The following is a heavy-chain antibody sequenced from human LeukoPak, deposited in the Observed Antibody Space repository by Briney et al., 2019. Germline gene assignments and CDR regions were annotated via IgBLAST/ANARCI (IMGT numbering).Heavy chain of an antibody. CDR3: AREWDLFEY. Sequence: ASVKVSCKASGYTFTSYGISWVRQAPGQGLEWMGWINPNSGGTNYAQKFQGRVTMTRDTSISTAYMELSRLRSDDTAVFYCAREWDLFEYWGQGTLVTVSS. CDR2: INPNSGGT. V-gene: IGHV1-2*02. J-gene: IGHJ4*02. CDR1: GYTFTSYG. D-gene: IGHD1-26*01.